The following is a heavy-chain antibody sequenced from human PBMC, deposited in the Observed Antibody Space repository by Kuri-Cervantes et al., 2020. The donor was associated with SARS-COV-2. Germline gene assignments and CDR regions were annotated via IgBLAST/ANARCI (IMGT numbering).Heavy chain of an antibody. CDR1: GFTFGNYW. D-gene: IGHD2-2*02. Sequence: GESLKISCAASGFTFGNYWMHWVRQAPGKGLVWVSRFMSDGTSPSYADSVRGRFTISRDNAKNTLYLQMNSLRADDTAVYYCARVPNVVPAAIGGGYWGQGTLVTVSS. V-gene: IGHV3-74*01. CDR3: ARVPNVVPAAIGGGY. J-gene: IGHJ4*02. CDR2: FMSDGTSP.